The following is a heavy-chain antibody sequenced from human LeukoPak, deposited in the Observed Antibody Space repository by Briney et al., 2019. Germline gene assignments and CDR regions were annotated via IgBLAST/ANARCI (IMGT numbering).Heavy chain of an antibody. CDR3: ATQVVVAATNDAFDI. CDR1: GGSFSGYY. CDR2: IYYSGST. J-gene: IGHJ3*02. D-gene: IGHD2-15*01. V-gene: IGHV4-59*01. Sequence: KPSETLSLTCAVYGGSFSGYYWSWIRQPPGKGLEWIGYIYYSGSTNYNPSLKSRVTISVDTSKNQFSLKLSSVTAADTAVYYCATQVVVAATNDAFDIWGQGTMVTVSS.